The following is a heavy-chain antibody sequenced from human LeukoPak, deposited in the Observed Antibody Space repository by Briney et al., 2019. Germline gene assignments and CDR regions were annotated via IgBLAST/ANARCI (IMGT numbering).Heavy chain of an antibody. V-gene: IGHV3-23*01. CDR2: ISGSGGST. Sequence: PGGSLRLSCAASGFTFSSYAMSWVRQAPGKGLEWVSAISGSGGSTYYADSVKGRFTISRDNSKNTLYLQMNSLRAEDTAVYYCAKGSVTMVRGVIKLYYYYGMDVRGKGTTVTVSS. CDR1: GFTFSSYA. CDR3: AKGSVTMVRGVIKLYYYYGMDV. D-gene: IGHD3-10*01. J-gene: IGHJ6*04.